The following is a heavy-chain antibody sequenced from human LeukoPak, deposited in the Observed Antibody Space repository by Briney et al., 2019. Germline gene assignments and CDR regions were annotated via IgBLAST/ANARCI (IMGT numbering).Heavy chain of an antibody. J-gene: IGHJ3*02. CDR3: ARAVYGFDAFDI. CDR1: GFTFSSYS. D-gene: IGHD4-17*01. CDR2: SSSSSSYI. V-gene: IGHV3-21*01. Sequence: GGSLRLSCAASGFTFSSYSMNWVRQAPGKGLEWFSSSSSSSSYIYYADSVKGRFTISRDNAKNSLYLQMNSLRAEDTAVYYCARAVYGFDAFDIWGQGTMVTVSS.